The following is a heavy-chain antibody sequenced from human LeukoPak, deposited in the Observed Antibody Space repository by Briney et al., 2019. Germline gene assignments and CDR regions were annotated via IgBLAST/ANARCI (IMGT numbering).Heavy chain of an antibody. CDR3: ARELKVGNTGYYFDS. Sequence: PSETLSLTCDVSSGSFNNYYWSWIRQPPGKGLEWIGYIYYSGSTDYNPSLKSRVTLVLDTSKNQFSLRLSSVTAADTAVYYCARELKVGNTGYYFDSWGQGILVTVSS. J-gene: IGHJ4*02. CDR1: SGSFNNYY. V-gene: IGHV4-59*01. CDR2: IYYSGST. D-gene: IGHD2/OR15-2a*01.